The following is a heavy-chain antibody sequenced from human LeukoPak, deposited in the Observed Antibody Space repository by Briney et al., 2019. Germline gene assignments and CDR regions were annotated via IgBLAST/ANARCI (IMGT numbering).Heavy chain of an antibody. Sequence: SETLSLTCTVSDDSITIYYWTWIRQPPGKGLEWIGYIDHTGITNYNPSLNSRVTISRDTSKNHFSLELSSATAADTAVYYCARASEDYYYYYMDVWGKGTTVTISS. CDR1: DDSITIYY. V-gene: IGHV4-59*01. D-gene: IGHD1-14*01. CDR3: ARASEDYYYYYMDV. J-gene: IGHJ6*03. CDR2: IDHTGIT.